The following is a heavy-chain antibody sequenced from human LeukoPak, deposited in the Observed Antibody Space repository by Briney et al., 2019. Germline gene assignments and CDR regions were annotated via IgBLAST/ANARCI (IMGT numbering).Heavy chain of an antibody. D-gene: IGHD6-13*01. CDR3: ARTGIAAAGYWYFDL. V-gene: IGHV4-34*01. J-gene: IGHJ2*01. Sequence: SETLSLTCAVYGGSFSGYYWSWIRQPPGKGLEWIGEINHSGSTNYNPSLKSRVTISVDTSKNQFSLKLSSVTAADTAVYYCARTGIAAAGYWYFDLWGRGTLVTVSS. CDR1: GGSFSGYY. CDR2: INHSGST.